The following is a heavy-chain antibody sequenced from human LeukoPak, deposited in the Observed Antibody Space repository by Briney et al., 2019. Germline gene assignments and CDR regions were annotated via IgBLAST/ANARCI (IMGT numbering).Heavy chain of an antibody. CDR1: GFTFDDYA. J-gene: IGHJ4*02. CDR2: ISWNSGSI. V-gene: IGHV3-9*01. Sequence: PGRSLRLSCAASGFTFDDYAMHGVRQAPGKGLGWVSGISWNSGSIGYADSMKGRFTISRDNAKNSLYLQMNSLRAEDTALYYCAKASSFVVPAASDFDYWGQGTLVTVSS. D-gene: IGHD2-2*01. CDR3: AKASSFVVPAASDFDY.